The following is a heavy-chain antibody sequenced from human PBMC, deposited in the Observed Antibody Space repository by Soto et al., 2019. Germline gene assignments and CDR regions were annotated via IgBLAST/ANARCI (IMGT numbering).Heavy chain of an antibody. V-gene: IGHV3-30*03. CDR2: ISYDGSNK. D-gene: IGHD6-13*01. CDR3: VRSFTWYSEADY. Sequence: GGSLRLSCAASGFTFSSYGMHWVRQAPGKGLEWAAVISYDGSNKYYADSVKGRFTISRDNSKNTLYLQMNSLRAEDAAVYYCVRSFTWYSEADYWGQGALVTVSS. CDR1: GFTFSSYG. J-gene: IGHJ4*02.